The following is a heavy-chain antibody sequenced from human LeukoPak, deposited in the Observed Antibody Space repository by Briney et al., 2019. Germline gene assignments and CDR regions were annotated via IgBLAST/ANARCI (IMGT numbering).Heavy chain of an antibody. V-gene: IGHV1-69*05. CDR1: GGTFSSYA. D-gene: IGHD5-18*01. Sequence: ASVKVSCKASGGTFSSYAISWVRQAPGHGLEWMGRIIPIFGTANYAQKFQGRVTITTEESTSTAYMELSSLRSEDTAVYYCARPVYSHPQAHFDYWGQGTLVTVSS. CDR2: IIPIFGTA. CDR3: ARPVYSHPQAHFDY. J-gene: IGHJ4*02.